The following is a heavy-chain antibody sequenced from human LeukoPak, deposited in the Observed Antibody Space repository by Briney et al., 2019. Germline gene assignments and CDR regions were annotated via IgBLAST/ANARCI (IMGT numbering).Heavy chain of an antibody. CDR1: VGSISSYY. V-gene: IGHV4-59*01. J-gene: IGHJ4*02. CDR3: ARARGYFDY. CDR2: IYYTGST. Sequence: SETLALTCNVSVGSISSYYWSWIRQPPGKGLEWIGYIYYTGSTNYNPSLKSRVTISVDTSKNQFSLKLSSVTAADTAVYYCARARGYFDYWGQGILVTVPS.